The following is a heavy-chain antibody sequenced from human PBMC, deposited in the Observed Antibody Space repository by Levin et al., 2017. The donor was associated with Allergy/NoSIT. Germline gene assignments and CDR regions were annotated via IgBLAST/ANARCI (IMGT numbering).Heavy chain of an antibody. V-gene: IGHV3-30*18. Sequence: LSLTCAASGFPFSSYGMHWVRQAPGKGLEWVAVISYDGNNKYYADSVKGRFTITRDNSENTLYLQMNSLRAEDTALYYCAKDRGTWKGAFGIWGQGTMVTVSS. CDR2: ISYDGNNK. CDR3: AKDRGTWKGAFGI. J-gene: IGHJ3*02. CDR1: GFPFSSYG. D-gene: IGHD1-1*01.